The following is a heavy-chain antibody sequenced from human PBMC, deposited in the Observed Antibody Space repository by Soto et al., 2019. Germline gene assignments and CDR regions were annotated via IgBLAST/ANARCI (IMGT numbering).Heavy chain of an antibody. Sequence: GASVKVSCKASGFTFTSSAMQWVRQARGQRLEWIGWIVVGSGNTNYAQKFQERVTITRDMSTSTAYMELSSLRSEDTAVYYCAAAQWIQLWSRAAFDIWGQGTMVTVSS. D-gene: IGHD5-18*01. V-gene: IGHV1-58*02. CDR3: AAAQWIQLWSRAAFDI. CDR1: GFTFTSSA. CDR2: IVVGSGNT. J-gene: IGHJ3*02.